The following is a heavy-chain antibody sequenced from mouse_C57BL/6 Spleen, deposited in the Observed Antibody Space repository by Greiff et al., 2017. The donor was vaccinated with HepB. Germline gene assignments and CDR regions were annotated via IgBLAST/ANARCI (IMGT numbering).Heavy chain of an antibody. V-gene: IGHV1-22*01. CDR3: ARSIYVGYHRGFAY. Sequence: EVQLQQSGPELVKPGASVKMSCKASGYTFTDYNMHWVKQSHGKSLEWIGYINPNNGGTSYNQKFKGKATLTVNKSSSTAYLELRSLTSEDSAVYYCARSIYVGYHRGFAYWGQGTLVTVSA. J-gene: IGHJ3*01. D-gene: IGHD2-3*01. CDR2: INPNNGGT. CDR1: GYTFTDYN.